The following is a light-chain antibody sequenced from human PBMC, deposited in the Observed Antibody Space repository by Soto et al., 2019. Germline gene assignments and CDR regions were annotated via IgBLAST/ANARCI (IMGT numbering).Light chain of an antibody. CDR3: HQYGNSPYT. CDR2: GAS. Sequence: IVLTQSPGTLSLSPGERATLACRASQGVSTNYVAWYQQKPGQAPRLLIYGASNRAAGIPDRFSGSGSGTDFTLTISSLEPEDFAVFYCHQYGNSPYTFGQGTKLEIK. V-gene: IGKV3-20*01. CDR1: QGVSTNY. J-gene: IGKJ2*01.